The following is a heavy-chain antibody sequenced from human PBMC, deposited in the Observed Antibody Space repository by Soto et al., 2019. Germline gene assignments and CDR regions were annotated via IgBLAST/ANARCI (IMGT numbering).Heavy chain of an antibody. CDR2: ISAYNGNT. V-gene: IGHV1-18*01. Sequence: QVQLVQSGGEVKKPGASVKVSCKASGYTFTSYGISWVRQAPGQGLEWMGRISAYNGNTNYAQKLQGRVTMTTDTPTSTAYRALRSLRSDDTAVYYCARVVGALGHWFDPWGQGTLVTVSS. CDR1: GYTFTSYG. J-gene: IGHJ5*02. CDR3: ARVVGALGHWFDP. D-gene: IGHD1-26*01.